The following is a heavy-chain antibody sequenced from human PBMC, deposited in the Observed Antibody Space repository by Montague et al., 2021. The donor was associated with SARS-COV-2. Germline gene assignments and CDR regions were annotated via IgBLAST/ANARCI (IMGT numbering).Heavy chain of an antibody. V-gene: IGHV4-39*07. Sequence: SETLSLTCTVSGGSISSSNYFWGWIRQPPGKGLEWIGSIYFGGGTYYDPSLKSRVTISVDTSKNQFSLKLTSVTAADTAVYWCERDVGKGFSGYETEGGLDYWGQGTLVSVSS. CDR3: ERDVGKGFSGYETEGGLDY. CDR1: GGSISSSNYF. J-gene: IGHJ4*02. D-gene: IGHD5-12*01. CDR2: IYFGGGT.